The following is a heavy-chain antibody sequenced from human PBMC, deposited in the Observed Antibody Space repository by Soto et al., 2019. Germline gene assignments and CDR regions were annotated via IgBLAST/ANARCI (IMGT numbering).Heavy chain of an antibody. CDR3: ARERYQVISDGMDV. Sequence: ASVKVSCKASGYTFTGYYVHWVREAPGQGLEWMGWINPETGGTNYAQKFQGRVTLSRDTSINTAYLELSRLRFDDAAAYFCARERYQVISDGMDVWGQGTTVTVSS. CDR1: GYTFTGYY. CDR2: INPETGGT. V-gene: IGHV1-2*02. J-gene: IGHJ6*02. D-gene: IGHD2-2*01.